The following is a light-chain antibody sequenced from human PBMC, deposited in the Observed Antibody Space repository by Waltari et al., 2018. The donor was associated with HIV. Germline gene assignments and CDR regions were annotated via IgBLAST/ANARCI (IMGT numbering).Light chain of an antibody. CDR3: SSHGATNYYV. CDR1: SSDIGAHDS. Sequence: QSALAQPPSASASPGQSVAISCSGTSSDIGAHDSVSWYQHHPGKAPRLIIYEGTKRPSWVPERVAGSKSGNTASLTVSGIQAEDEADYYCSSHGATNYYVFGSGTRVTVL. V-gene: IGLV2-8*01. CDR2: EGT. J-gene: IGLJ1*01.